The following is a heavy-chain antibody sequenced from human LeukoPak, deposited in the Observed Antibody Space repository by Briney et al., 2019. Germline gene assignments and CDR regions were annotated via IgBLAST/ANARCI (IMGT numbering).Heavy chain of an antibody. Sequence: GGSLRLSCAASGFTFSSYAMSWVRQAPGKGLEWVSAISGSGGSTYYADSVKGRLTISRDNSKNTLYLQMNSLRAEDTAVYYCAKDRSPDEAAAAYFDYWGQGTLVTVSS. J-gene: IGHJ4*02. CDR3: AKDRSPDEAAAAYFDY. CDR1: GFTFSSYA. V-gene: IGHV3-23*01. D-gene: IGHD6-13*01. CDR2: ISGSGGST.